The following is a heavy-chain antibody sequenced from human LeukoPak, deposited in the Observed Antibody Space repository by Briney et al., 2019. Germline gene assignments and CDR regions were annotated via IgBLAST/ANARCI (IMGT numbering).Heavy chain of an antibody. J-gene: IGHJ4*02. V-gene: IGHV3-7*01. Sequence: GSLRLSCAASGFTVSSNYMSWVRQAPGKGLEWVANIKQDGSEKYYVDSVKGRFTISRDNAKNSLYLQMNSLRAEDTAVYYCARIRYYDSRDLDYWGQGTLVTVSS. CDR2: IKQDGSEK. CDR1: GFTVSSNY. CDR3: ARIRYYDSRDLDY. D-gene: IGHD3-22*01.